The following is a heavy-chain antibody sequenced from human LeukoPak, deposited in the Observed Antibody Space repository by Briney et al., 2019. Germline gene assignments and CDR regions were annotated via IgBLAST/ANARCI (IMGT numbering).Heavy chain of an antibody. CDR2: IWYDGSNK. Sequence: TGGSLRLSCAASGFTFSSYGMHWVRQAPGEGLEWVAVIWYDGSNKYYADSVKGRFTISRDNSKNTLYLQMNSLRAEDTAVYYCARDSSSWEIDYWGQGTLVTVSS. CDR3: ARDSSSWEIDY. V-gene: IGHV3-33*01. D-gene: IGHD6-13*01. CDR1: GFTFSSYG. J-gene: IGHJ4*02.